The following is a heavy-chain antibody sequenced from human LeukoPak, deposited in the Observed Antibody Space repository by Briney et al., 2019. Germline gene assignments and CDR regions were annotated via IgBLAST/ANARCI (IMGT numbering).Heavy chain of an antibody. J-gene: IGHJ6*03. Sequence: AASVKVSCKASGYTFTSYGISWVRQAPGQGLEWMGWISAYNGNTNYAQKLQGRVTMTTDTSTSTAYMELRSLRSDDTAVYYCARDRFLPAAISYYYYMDVWGKGTTVIVSS. CDR3: ARDRFLPAAISYYYYMDV. D-gene: IGHD2-2*02. CDR1: GYTFTSYG. V-gene: IGHV1-18*01. CDR2: ISAYNGNT.